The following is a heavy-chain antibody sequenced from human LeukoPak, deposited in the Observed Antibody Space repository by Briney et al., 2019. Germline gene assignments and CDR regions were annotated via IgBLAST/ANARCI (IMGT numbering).Heavy chain of an antibody. CDR2: IIPIFGTA. Sequence: GASVKVSCKASGGTFSSYAISWVRQAPGQGLEWMGGIIPIFGTANYAQKFQGRVTITTDESTSSAYMELRSLRSEDTAVYYCAAPTARRGRTYYYGSGSYSPHYYYYMDVWGKGTTVTVSS. CDR1: GGTFSSYA. CDR3: AAPTARRGRTYYYGSGSYSPHYYYYMDV. J-gene: IGHJ6*03. V-gene: IGHV1-69*05. D-gene: IGHD3-10*01.